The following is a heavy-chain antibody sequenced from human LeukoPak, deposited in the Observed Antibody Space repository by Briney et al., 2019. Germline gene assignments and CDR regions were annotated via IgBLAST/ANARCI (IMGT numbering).Heavy chain of an antibody. D-gene: IGHD5-18*01. CDR3: AGTAMADNYFEY. V-gene: IGHV3-66*02. Sequence: GGSLRLSCAASGFTVSTNYMSWVRQAPGKGLGWVSVIYSGGSTYYADSVKGRFTISRDNSKNTLYLQMNSLRAEDTAVYYCAGTAMADNYFEYWGQGILVTVSS. CDR1: GFTVSTNY. J-gene: IGHJ4*02. CDR2: IYSGGST.